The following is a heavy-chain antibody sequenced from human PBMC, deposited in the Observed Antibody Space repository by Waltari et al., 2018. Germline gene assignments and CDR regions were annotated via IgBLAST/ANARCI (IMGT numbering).Heavy chain of an antibody. J-gene: IGHJ4*02. V-gene: IGHV4-34*01. CDR1: GASLRNSF. CDR3: ARGYSNGYGPGDS. Sequence: QVQLQQWGARLVKPSETLSLTCAVYGASLRNSFWSWIRQAPGKGLEWIGEINHGGTTNYNPSLKSRVTISVDTSKSQFSLRLRSVTAADTAVYYCARGYSNGYGPGDSWGQGTLVTVSS. CDR2: INHGGTT. D-gene: IGHD5-18*01.